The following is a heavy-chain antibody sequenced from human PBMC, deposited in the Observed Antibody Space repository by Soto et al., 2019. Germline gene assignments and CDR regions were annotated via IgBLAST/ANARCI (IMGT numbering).Heavy chain of an antibody. CDR3: AREGDGTTGYYQDY. Sequence: PGGSLRLSCAASGFSFSNYYMHWFCQAPGKGLVWVSRVNSDESSTTYADSVKGRFTISRDNAKKTLYLQMNSLRVEDTAVYYCAREGDGTTGYYQDYWGHGTLVTVSS. CDR1: GFSFSNYY. J-gene: IGHJ4*01. CDR2: VNSDESST. D-gene: IGHD3-22*01. V-gene: IGHV3-74*03.